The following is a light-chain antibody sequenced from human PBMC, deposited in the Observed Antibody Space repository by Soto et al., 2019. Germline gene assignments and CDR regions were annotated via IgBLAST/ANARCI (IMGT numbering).Light chain of an antibody. CDR3: LQHNSYPL. J-gene: IGKJ1*01. V-gene: IGKV1-8*01. CDR2: KAS. Sequence: AIRMTQSPSSLSASTRDRVTITFRASQGISSDLAWYQQKPGKAPKRLIYKASTLKSGVPSRFSGSGSGTEFTLTISSLQPDDFATYYCLQHNSYPLFGQGTKVDIK. CDR1: QGISSD.